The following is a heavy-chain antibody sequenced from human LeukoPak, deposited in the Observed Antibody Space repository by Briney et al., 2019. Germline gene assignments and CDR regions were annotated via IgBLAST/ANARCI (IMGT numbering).Heavy chain of an antibody. CDR2: IYYSGST. V-gene: IGHV4-31*03. Sequence: SETLSLTCTVSGGSISSGGYYWSWIRQHPGKGLEWIGYIYYSGSTYYNPSLKSRVTISVDTSKNQFSLKLSSVTAVDTAVYYCARGTYTSASLETFDPWGQGTLVTVSS. CDR1: GGSISSGGYY. CDR3: ARGTYTSASLETFDP. J-gene: IGHJ5*02. D-gene: IGHD2-2*02.